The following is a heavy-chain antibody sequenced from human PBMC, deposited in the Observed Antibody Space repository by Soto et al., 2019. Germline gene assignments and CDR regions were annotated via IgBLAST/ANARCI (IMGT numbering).Heavy chain of an antibody. Sequence: GSLRLSCSASGFTFSIYAMHWVRQAPGKGLEYVSSISTNGGNTHYADSVKGRFTISRDNSKNTHYLQMSNLRAEDTAVYYCVKGEYYYDSAAYYPSDHWGQGTLVTVSS. V-gene: IGHV3-64D*06. CDR2: ISTNGGNT. CDR1: GFTFSIYA. CDR3: VKGEYYYDSAAYYPSDH. D-gene: IGHD3-22*01. J-gene: IGHJ4*02.